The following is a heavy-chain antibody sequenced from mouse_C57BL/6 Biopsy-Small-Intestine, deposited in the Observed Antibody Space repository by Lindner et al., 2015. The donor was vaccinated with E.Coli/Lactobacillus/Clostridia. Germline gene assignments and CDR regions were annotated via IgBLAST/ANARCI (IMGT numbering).Heavy chain of an antibody. CDR3: AREAYGYFDF. CDR2: VNPDSGTR. V-gene: IGHV1-84*01. Sequence: SVKVSCKSSGYTFTGHYIHWVRQAPGQGPEWVGWVNPDSGTRNFAQKFQGRITLTRDTSINTVYMELSRLNSDDTAVYFCAREAYGYFDFWGQGTLVTVSS. CDR1: GYTFTGHY. J-gene: IGHJ2*01. D-gene: IGHD1-1*01.